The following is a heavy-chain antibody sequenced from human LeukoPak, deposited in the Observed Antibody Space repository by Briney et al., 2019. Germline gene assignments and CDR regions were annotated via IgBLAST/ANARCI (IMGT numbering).Heavy chain of an antibody. CDR2: ISAYNGIT. J-gene: IGHJ4*02. Sequence: ASVKVSCKASGYTFTNYGISWVRQAPGQGLEWMGWISAYNGITNYAQKLQGRVTMTTDTSTSTAYMELRSLRSDDTAVYYCAGGRGGYGDYVYWGQGTLVTVSS. D-gene: IGHD4-17*01. CDR3: AGGRGGYGDYVY. CDR1: GYTFTNYG. V-gene: IGHV1-18*01.